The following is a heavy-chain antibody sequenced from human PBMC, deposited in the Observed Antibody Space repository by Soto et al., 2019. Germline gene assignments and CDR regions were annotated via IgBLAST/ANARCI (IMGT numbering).Heavy chain of an antibody. CDR1: GFTFSSYW. J-gene: IGHJ6*02. CDR3: ARYIPGVRYYGMDV. Sequence: GGSLILSCAASGFTFSSYWMHWVRQAPGKGLVWVSRINSDGSRTSYADSVKGRFTISRDNAENTLYLQMNSLRAEDTAVYYCARYIPGVRYYGMDVWGQGTTVTVSS. CDR2: INSDGSRT. V-gene: IGHV3-74*01. D-gene: IGHD2-2*01.